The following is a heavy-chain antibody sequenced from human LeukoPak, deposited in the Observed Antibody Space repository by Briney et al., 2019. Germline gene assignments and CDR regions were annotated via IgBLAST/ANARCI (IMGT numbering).Heavy chain of an antibody. D-gene: IGHD3-3*01. CDR2: IGGST. Sequence: PGGSLRLSCAASGFTFSPYAMSWVRQAPGKGLEWVSTIGGSTYYADSVKGRFTISRDNSKNTLYLQMTSLRAEDTAVYYCAKDVNYDFWHTGFFDPWGQGTLVTVSS. CDR3: AKDVNYDFWHTGFFDP. CDR1: GFTFSPYA. J-gene: IGHJ5*02. V-gene: IGHV3-23*01.